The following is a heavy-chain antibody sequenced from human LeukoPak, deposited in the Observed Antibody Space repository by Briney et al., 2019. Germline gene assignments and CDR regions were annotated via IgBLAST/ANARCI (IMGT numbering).Heavy chain of an antibody. Sequence: GGSLRLSCAASGFTFSSYEMNWVRQAPGKGLEWVSYISSSGSTIYYADSVKRRFTISRENAKNSLYLQMNSLRAEDTVVYYCARERYSGYDTAFDIWGQGTMVTVSS. CDR3: ARERYSGYDTAFDI. V-gene: IGHV3-48*03. D-gene: IGHD5-12*01. CDR2: ISSSGSTI. J-gene: IGHJ3*02. CDR1: GFTFSSYE.